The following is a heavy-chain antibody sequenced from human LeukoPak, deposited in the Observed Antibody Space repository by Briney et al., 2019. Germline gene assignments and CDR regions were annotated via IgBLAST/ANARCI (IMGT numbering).Heavy chain of an antibody. Sequence: SETLSLTCTVSGYSISSDYYWGWVRQPPGKGLEWIGSIYHSGSTYYNPSLKSRVTISVDTSKNQFSLKLSSVTAADTAVYYCARRGYDSDYWGQGTLVTVSS. CDR1: GYSISSDYY. D-gene: IGHD5-12*01. V-gene: IGHV4-38-2*02. J-gene: IGHJ4*02. CDR2: IYHSGST. CDR3: ARRGYDSDY.